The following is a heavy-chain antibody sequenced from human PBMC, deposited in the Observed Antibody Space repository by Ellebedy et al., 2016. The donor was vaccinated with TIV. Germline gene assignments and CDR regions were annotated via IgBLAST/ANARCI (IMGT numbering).Heavy chain of an antibody. CDR2: INPNSGGT. CDR1: RYTFTSYD. J-gene: IGHJ4*02. V-gene: IGHV1-2*02. CDR3: ARGPLVMETTFDY. Sequence: ASVKVSXKASRYTFTSYDINWVRQATGQGLEWMGWINPNSGGTNYAQKFQGRVTMTRDTSISTAYMELSRLRSDDTAVYYCARGPLVMETTFDYWGQGTLVTVSS. D-gene: IGHD3-22*01.